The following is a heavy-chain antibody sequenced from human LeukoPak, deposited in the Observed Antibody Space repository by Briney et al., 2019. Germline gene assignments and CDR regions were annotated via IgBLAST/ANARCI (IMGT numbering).Heavy chain of an antibody. Sequence: GGSLRLSCAASGFTFSDSYMTWIRQAPGKGLELLSYISGSASDVNYIDSVRGRFTISRDNAKNSLYPQMNSLRAEDTAVYYCAELGITMIGGVWGKGTTVTISS. CDR1: GFTFSDSY. J-gene: IGHJ6*04. V-gene: IGHV3-11*04. D-gene: IGHD3-10*02. CDR2: ISGSASDV. CDR3: AELGITMIGGV.